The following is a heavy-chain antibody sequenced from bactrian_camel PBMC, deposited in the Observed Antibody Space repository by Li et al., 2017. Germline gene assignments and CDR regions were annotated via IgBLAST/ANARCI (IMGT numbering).Heavy chain of an antibody. CDR2: IPWTGTME. J-gene: IGHJ4*01. CDR3: AAEGGDAGGECSLSTHAYRH. CDR1: GLTFDDNA. Sequence: HVQLVESGGGLVQAGGSLTLSSTTSGLTFDDNAMAWFRQSPGKEREGIACIPWTGTMERYLDSVEGRFTISRDNDEGTLSLHMNALKPEDTAMYYCAAEGGDAGGECSLSTHAYRHWGQETQVTVS. D-gene: IGHD1*01. V-gene: IGHV3S60*01.